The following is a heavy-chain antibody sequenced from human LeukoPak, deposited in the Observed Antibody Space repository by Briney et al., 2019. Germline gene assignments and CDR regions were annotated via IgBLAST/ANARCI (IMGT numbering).Heavy chain of an antibody. CDR2: FDPEDGET. CDR3: ATRKLTMVRGVPFDY. CDR1: GYTLTELS. D-gene: IGHD3-10*01. V-gene: IGHV1-24*01. Sequence: ASVKVSCKVSGYTLTELSMHWVRQAPGKGLEWMGGFDPEDGETIYAQKFQGRVTMTEDISTDTAYMELSSLRSEDTAVYYCATRKLTMVRGVPFDYWGQGTLVTVSS. J-gene: IGHJ4*02.